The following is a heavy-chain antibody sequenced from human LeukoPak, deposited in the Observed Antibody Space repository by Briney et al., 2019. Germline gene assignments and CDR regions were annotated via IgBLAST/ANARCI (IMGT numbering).Heavy chain of an antibody. CDR1: GGSISSNNF. CDR2: IYHTGST. V-gene: IGHV4-4*02. J-gene: IGHJ4*02. Sequence: SETLSLTCAVSGGSISSNNFWSWLRQPPGKGLEWIGEIYHTGSTNYNPSLKSRVTISVDTSRNQFSLKLSSVTAADTAVYYCASLAVAGLSEGYWGQGTLVIVSS. D-gene: IGHD6-19*01. CDR3: ASLAVAGLSEGY.